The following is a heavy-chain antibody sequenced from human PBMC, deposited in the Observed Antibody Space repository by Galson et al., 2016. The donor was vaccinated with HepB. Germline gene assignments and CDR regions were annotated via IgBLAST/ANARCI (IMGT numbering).Heavy chain of an antibody. Sequence: LRLSCAASGFTFSTYAMNWVRQAPGKGLEWVSGVTPGGSTYYADSVKGRFTISRDNSKNTLYLQMNSLRAEDTAVYYCARVEVDTAMDYYFDYWGQGTLVTVSS. CDR1: GFTFSTYA. CDR3: ARVEVDTAMDYYFDY. J-gene: IGHJ4*02. V-gene: IGHV3-23*01. D-gene: IGHD5-18*01. CDR2: VTPGGST.